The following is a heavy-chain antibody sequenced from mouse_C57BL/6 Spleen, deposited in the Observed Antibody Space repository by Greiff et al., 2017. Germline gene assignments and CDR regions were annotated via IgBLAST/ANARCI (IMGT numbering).Heavy chain of an antibody. Sequence: EVMLVESGGGLVKPGGSLKLSCAASGFTFSSYTMSWVRQTPEKRLEWVATISGGGGNTYYPDSVKGRFTISRDNAKNTLYLQMSSLRSEDTALYYCASHYYGSEGVFAYWGQGTLVTVSA. V-gene: IGHV5-9*01. CDR2: ISGGGGNT. CDR1: GFTFSSYT. D-gene: IGHD1-1*01. CDR3: ASHYYGSEGVFAY. J-gene: IGHJ3*01.